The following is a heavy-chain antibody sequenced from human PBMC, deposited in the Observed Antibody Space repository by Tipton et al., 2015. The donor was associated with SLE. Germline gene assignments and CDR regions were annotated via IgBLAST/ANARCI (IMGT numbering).Heavy chain of an antibody. CDR1: GFTFSSYW. D-gene: IGHD2-2*01. Sequence: GSLRLSCAASGFTFSSYWMSWVRQAPGKGLEWIGEISHSGSTNYNPSLKSRVTISVDTSKNQFSLKLNSVTAADTAVYYCARRTYWGYCSSTSCPSFDYWGQGTLVTVSS. CDR2: ISHSGST. V-gene: IGHV4-34*01. J-gene: IGHJ4*02. CDR3: ARRTYWGYCSSTSCPSFDY.